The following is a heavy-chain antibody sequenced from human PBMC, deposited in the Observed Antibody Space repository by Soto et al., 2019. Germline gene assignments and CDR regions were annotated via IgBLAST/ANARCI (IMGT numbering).Heavy chain of an antibody. CDR3: ARGFGQQQLEFDY. CDR2: IIPIFGTA. V-gene: IGHV1-69*13. CDR1: GGTFSSYA. D-gene: IGHD6-13*01. Sequence: SVKVSCKASGGTFSSYAISWVRQAPGQGLEWMGGIIPIFGTANYAQKFQGRVTITADESTSTAYMELSSLRSDDTAVYYCARGFGQQQLEFDYWGQGTLVTVSS. J-gene: IGHJ4*02.